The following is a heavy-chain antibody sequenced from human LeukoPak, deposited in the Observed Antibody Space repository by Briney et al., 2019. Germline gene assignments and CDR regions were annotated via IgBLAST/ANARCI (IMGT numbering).Heavy chain of an antibody. CDR1: GFTFSSYA. J-gene: IGHJ5*02. D-gene: IGHD2-2*01. V-gene: IGHV3-7*01. CDR2: IKEDGSAQ. CDR3: ATSSNAPGNH. Sequence: GGSLRLSCAASGFTFSSYAMSWVRQAPGKGLEWVANIKEDGSAQYYVGSVKGRFTISRDNAKNSLNLQINSLRAEDTAVYYCATSSNAPGNHWGQGTLVTVSS.